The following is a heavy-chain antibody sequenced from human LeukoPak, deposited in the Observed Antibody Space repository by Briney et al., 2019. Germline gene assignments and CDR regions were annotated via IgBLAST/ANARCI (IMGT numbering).Heavy chain of an antibody. CDR1: GGSFSGYY. Sequence: PSETLSLTCAVYGGSFSGYYWSWIRQPPGKGLEWIGEINSSGSTNYNPSLKSRVTKSLDTAKNKGSLNLGSVTAADTAVYYCARGGARGYEAWGQGTLVTVSS. V-gene: IGHV4-34*01. J-gene: IGHJ5*02. D-gene: IGHD5-12*01. CDR2: INSSGST. CDR3: ARGGARGYEA.